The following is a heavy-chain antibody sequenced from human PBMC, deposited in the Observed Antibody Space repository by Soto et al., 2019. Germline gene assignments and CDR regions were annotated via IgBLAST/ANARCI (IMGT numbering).Heavy chain of an antibody. V-gene: IGHV4-4*07. CDR2: IFADGST. D-gene: IGHD2-15*01. CDR1: GGSVNNYY. CDR3: VRDHAQVVVGTGFDC. Sequence: QVQLQESGPGLVKPSETLSLICTVSGGSVNNYYWGWVRQPAGKGLEWIGRIFADGSTTYNPSLMSRVTLSVDTSRNQLPLELTSMTAADTAVYYCVRDHAQVVVGTGFDCWGQGAPVTVSS. J-gene: IGHJ4*02.